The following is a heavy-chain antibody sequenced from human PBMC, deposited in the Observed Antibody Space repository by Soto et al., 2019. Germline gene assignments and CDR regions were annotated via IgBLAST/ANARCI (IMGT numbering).Heavy chain of an antibody. Sequence: GASVKVSCKASGYTFTGYYMHWVRQAPGQGLEWMGWINPNSGGTNYAQKFQGWVTMTRDTSISTAYMELSRLRSDDTAVYYCARDRTVSSWSHDAFDIWGQGTMVTVSS. D-gene: IGHD6-13*01. CDR2: INPNSGGT. CDR1: GYTFTGYY. V-gene: IGHV1-2*04. CDR3: ARDRTVSSWSHDAFDI. J-gene: IGHJ3*02.